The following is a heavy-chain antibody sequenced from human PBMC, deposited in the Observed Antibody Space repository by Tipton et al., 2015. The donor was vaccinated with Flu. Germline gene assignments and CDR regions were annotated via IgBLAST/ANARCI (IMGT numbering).Heavy chain of an antibody. D-gene: IGHD4-17*01. CDR1: GFTFSNAW. CDR2: IKTKIDGGTT. CDR3: TTGPGLPHYGSHVSYYYGMDV. J-gene: IGHJ6*02. V-gene: IGHV3-15*01. Sequence: SLRLSCAASGFTFSNAWMSWVRQAPGKGLEWVGRIKTKIDGGTTDYAAPVKGRFTISRDDSKNTLYLQMNRLKTDDTAVYYCTTGPGLPHYGSHVSYYYGMDVWGQGTTVTVSS.